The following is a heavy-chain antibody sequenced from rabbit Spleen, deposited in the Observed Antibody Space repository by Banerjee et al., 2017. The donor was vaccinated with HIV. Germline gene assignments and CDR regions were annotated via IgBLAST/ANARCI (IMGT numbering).Heavy chain of an antibody. CDR1: GFAFSGSYW. CDR3: ARDTGNDYGINL. V-gene: IGHV1S45*01. D-gene: IGHD2-1*01. Sequence: EESGGDLVKPEGSLTLTCTASGFAFSGSYWICWVRQAPGKGPEWIASISTSSGSARYASWAKGRFTISKSSSTTVTLQMTSLTVADTATYFCARDTGNDYGINLWARGPWSPS. J-gene: IGHJ4*01. CDR2: ISTSSGSA.